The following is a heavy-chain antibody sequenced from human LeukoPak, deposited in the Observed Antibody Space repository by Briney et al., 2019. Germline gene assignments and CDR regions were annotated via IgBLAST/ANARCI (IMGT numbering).Heavy chain of an antibody. D-gene: IGHD3-22*01. CDR2: IYTSGST. J-gene: IGHJ5*02. V-gene: IGHV4-4*07. CDR3: ARYYDSSGYSNWFDP. Sequence: SETLSLTCTVWGGSISSYYWSWIRQPAGKGLEWIGRIYTSGSTNYNPSLKSRVTMSVDTSKNQFSLKLSSVTAADTAVYYCARYYDSSGYSNWFDPWGQGTLVTVSS. CDR1: GGSISSYY.